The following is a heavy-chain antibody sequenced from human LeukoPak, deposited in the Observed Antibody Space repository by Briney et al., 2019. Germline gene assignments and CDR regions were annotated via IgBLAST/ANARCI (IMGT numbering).Heavy chain of an antibody. J-gene: IGHJ4*02. D-gene: IGHD3-3*01. CDR1: GDSISSYY. V-gene: IGHV4-4*07. Sequence: SETLSLTCTVSGDSISSYYWTWIRQPAGKGLEWIGRIYTRGSTQYNPSLESRVTMSLDVSENQFSLKINSVTAADTAVYYCASGVDFDFWSAYLAYWGQGSLVTVSS. CDR2: IYTRGST. CDR3: ASGVDFDFWSAYLAY.